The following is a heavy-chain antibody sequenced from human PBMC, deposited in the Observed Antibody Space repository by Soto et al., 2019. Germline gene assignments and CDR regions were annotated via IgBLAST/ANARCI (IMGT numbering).Heavy chain of an antibody. Sequence: SETLSLTCTVSGGSISSGGYYWSWIRQHPGKGLEWIGYIYYSGSTYYNPSLKSRVTISVDTSKNQFSLKLSSVTAADTAVYYCARVSPAPAASFDYRGQGTLVTVSS. J-gene: IGHJ4*02. V-gene: IGHV4-31*03. CDR3: ARVSPAPAASFDY. D-gene: IGHD3-16*02. CDR1: GGSISSGGYY. CDR2: IYYSGST.